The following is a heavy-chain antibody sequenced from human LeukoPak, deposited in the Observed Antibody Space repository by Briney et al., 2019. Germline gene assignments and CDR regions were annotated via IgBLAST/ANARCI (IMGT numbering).Heavy chain of an antibody. J-gene: IGHJ4*02. CDR3: ARVVEVRVVAYYFDY. Sequence: GGSLRLSCAASGFTFKTYGMRWVRRAPGKGLEWVAYIRSDGKYKPCADSVKGRFTIPRDNSKNTMYLQMNSLRIDDTAVYYCARVVEVRVVAYYFDYWGQGTLVTVSS. CDR1: GFTFKTYG. CDR2: IRSDGKYK. V-gene: IGHV3-30*02. D-gene: IGHD2-15*01.